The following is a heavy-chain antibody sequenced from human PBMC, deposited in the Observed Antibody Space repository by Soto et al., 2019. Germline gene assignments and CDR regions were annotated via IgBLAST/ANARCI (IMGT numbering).Heavy chain of an antibody. Sequence: QLQLQESGSGLVKPSQTLSLTCAVSGGSMSSGDYSWNWIRQPPGKGLEWIGYIYYGGSTYNNPSLQSRVTMSLDMSRNQFSLKLNSVTAADTAVYYCARVRREYDNSGPVDYWGQGTLVTVSS. V-gene: IGHV4-30-2*01. CDR3: ARVRREYDNSGPVDY. D-gene: IGHD3-22*01. CDR2: IYYGGST. CDR1: GGSMSSGDYS. J-gene: IGHJ4*02.